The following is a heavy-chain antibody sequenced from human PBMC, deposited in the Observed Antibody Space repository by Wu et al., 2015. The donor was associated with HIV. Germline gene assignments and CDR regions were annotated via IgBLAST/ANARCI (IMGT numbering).Heavy chain of an antibody. CDR1: GYTFTSYG. D-gene: IGHD3-22*01. J-gene: IGHJ4*03. V-gene: IGHV1-18*01. Sequence: QVQLVQSGAEVKKPGASVKVSCKASGYTFTSYGISWVRQAPGQGLEWMGWISAYNGDTKYAQKLQGRVTMTTDTSTSTAYMELRSLRSDDTAVYYCARDPSNTSGYFTYFDYWGRGNGWSPSPQ. CDR3: ARDPSNTSGYFTYFDY. CDR2: ISAYNGDT.